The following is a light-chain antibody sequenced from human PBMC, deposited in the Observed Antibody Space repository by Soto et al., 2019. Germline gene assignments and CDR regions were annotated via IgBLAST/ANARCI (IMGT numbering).Light chain of an antibody. V-gene: IGKV4-1*01. CDR3: QQYYSSPFT. CDR1: QSGLYISNNY. CDR2: WAS. J-gene: IGKJ4*01. Sequence: DXVMTQSPDSLAVSRGERATMNGNSRQSGLYISNNYLSWYQHKSGQRPKLLIYWASTRESGVPERFSGSGSGQDFPITLSTLQAEDVAVYYCQQYYSSPFTFGGGTKVDIK.